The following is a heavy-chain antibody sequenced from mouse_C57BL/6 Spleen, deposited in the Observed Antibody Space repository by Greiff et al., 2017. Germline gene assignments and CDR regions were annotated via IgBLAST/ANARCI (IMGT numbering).Heavy chain of an antibody. J-gene: IGHJ1*03. CDR3: ARPGTGWYFDV. CDR2: ISSGSSTI. V-gene: IGHV5-17*01. Sequence: EVNVVESGGGLVKPGGSLKLSCAASGFTFSDYGMHWVRQAPEKGLEWVAYISSGSSTIYYADTVKGRFTLSRDNAKNTLFLQMTSLRSEDTAMYYCARPGTGWYFDVWGTGTTVTVSS. CDR1: GFTFSDYG. D-gene: IGHD4-1*01.